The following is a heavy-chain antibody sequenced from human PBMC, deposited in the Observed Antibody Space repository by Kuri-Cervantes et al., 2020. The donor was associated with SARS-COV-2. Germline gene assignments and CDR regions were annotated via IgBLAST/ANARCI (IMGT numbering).Heavy chain of an antibody. J-gene: IGHJ3*02. CDR2: ISAYNGNT. CDR1: GYTFTSYG. D-gene: IGHD2-2*01. V-gene: IGHV1-18*01. CDR3: ARVPKIGHCSSTSCSGHALDI. Sequence: ASVKVSCKASGYTFTSYGISWVRQAPGQGLEWMGWISAYNGNTNYAQKLQGRVTMTTGTSTSTAYMELRSLRSDDTAVYYCARVPKIGHCSSTSCSGHALDIWGQGTMVTVSS.